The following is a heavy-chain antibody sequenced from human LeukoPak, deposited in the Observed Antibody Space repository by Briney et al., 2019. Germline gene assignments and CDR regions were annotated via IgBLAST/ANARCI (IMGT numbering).Heavy chain of an antibody. Sequence: GGSLRLSCAASGFTFSTYWIHWVRQAPGKGLVWASRIKSDGGTNYADSVKGRFTISRDNAKKTVSLQMNSLRPEDTGVYYCARAPSEIGGYYPEYFRHWGQGTLVTVSS. CDR2: IKSDGGT. J-gene: IGHJ1*01. CDR1: GFTFSTYW. D-gene: IGHD3-22*01. V-gene: IGHV3-74*01. CDR3: ARAPSEIGGYYPEYFRH.